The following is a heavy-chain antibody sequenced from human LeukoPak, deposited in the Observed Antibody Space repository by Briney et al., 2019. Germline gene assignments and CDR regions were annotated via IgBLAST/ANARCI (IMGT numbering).Heavy chain of an antibody. D-gene: IGHD3-3*01. CDR2: INHSGST. CDR1: GGSFSGYY. CDR3: ARGPDYDFWSGYYTPFDY. V-gene: IGHV4-34*01. J-gene: IGHJ4*02. Sequence: PSETLSLTCAVYGGSFSGYYWSWIRQPPGKGLEWIGEINHSGSTNYNPSLKSRVTISVDTSKNPFSLKLSSVTAADTAVYYCARGPDYDFWSGYYTPFDYWGQGTLVTVSS.